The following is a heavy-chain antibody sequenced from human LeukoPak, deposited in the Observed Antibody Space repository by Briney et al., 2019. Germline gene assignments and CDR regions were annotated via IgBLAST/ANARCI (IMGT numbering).Heavy chain of an antibody. V-gene: IGHV4-39*07. CDR2: IYYSGST. Sequence: SSETLSLTRTVSGGSISSSYSYWGWIRQPPGKGLEWIGNIYYSGSTYYNPSLKSRVTISVDTSKNHFSLKLNSVTAADTAVYYCAKPSNYYGSATDAFDFWGQGTMVTVSS. CDR3: AKPSNYYGSATDAFDF. CDR1: GGSISSSYSY. D-gene: IGHD3-10*01. J-gene: IGHJ3*01.